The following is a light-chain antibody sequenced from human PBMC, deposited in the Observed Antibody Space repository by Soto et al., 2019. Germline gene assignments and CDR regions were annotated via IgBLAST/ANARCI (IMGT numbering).Light chain of an antibody. J-gene: IGLJ2*01. CDR2: EVN. Sequence: QSVLTQPASVSGSPGQSITISCTGTSSDVGDYNFVSWYQQHPNKVPKLMIYEVNNRPSGVSIRFSGSKSGNTASLTISGLQAEDEADYYCTSYTSSSTLVVFGGGTKLTVL. CDR1: SSDVGDYNF. CDR3: TSYTSSSTLVV. V-gene: IGLV2-14*01.